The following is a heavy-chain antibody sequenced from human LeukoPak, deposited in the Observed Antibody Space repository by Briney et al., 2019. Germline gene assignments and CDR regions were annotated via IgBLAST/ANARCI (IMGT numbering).Heavy chain of an antibody. CDR3: AKKTPDYDFWSGYYTPPEYYFGY. CDR2: ISGSGGST. CDR1: GFTFSSYA. D-gene: IGHD3-3*01. Sequence: GGSLRLSCAASGFTFSSYAMSWVRQAPGKGLEWVSAISGSGGSTYYADSVKGRFTISRDNSKNTLYLQMNSLRAEDTAVYYCAKKTPDYDFWSGYYTPPEYYFGYWGQGTLVTVSS. J-gene: IGHJ4*02. V-gene: IGHV3-23*01.